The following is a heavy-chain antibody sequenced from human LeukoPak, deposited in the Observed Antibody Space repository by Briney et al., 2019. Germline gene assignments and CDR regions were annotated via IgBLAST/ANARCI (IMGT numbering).Heavy chain of an antibody. CDR3: AKWSGAVAGTDYFDY. J-gene: IGHJ4*02. V-gene: IGHV3-30*18. Sequence: GGSLRLSCAASGFTFSSYGMPWVRQAPGKGLEWVAVISYDGSNKYYADSVKGRFTISRDNSKNTLYLQMNSLRAEDTAVYYCAKWSGAVAGTDYFDYWGQGTLVTVSS. CDR2: ISYDGSNK. CDR1: GFTFSSYG. D-gene: IGHD6-19*01.